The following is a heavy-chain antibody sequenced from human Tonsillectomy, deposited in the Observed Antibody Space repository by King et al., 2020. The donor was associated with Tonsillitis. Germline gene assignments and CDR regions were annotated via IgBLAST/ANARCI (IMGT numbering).Heavy chain of an antibody. CDR1: GFAFSDYA. V-gene: IGHV3-23*04. CDR2: ISGSGGTT. CDR3: AKFETTMATPFQY. Sequence: VQLVESGGALVQPGGSLRLSCAVSGFAFSDYAMAWVRQAPGKGLEWVSSISGSGGTTFYADSVKGRFTISRDRSKNSLNLEMDSLRVEDTAVYYCAKFETTMATPFQYWGLGTRVAVS. D-gene: IGHD4-23*01. J-gene: IGHJ4*02.